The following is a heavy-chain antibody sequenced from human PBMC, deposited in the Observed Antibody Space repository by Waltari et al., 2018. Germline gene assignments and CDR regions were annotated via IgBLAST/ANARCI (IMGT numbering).Heavy chain of an antibody. Sequence: QVQLVQSGAEVKQPGASVKVSCQASGYTFTDYYIQWFRQALGQGPEWMGRIYPETGGTNYAQTFQGRVTMTRETSISTVYMELSSLTSDDTAVYYCARVLGPNWGAGDYWGQGTLVTVSS. J-gene: IGHJ4*02. CDR3: ARVLGPNWGAGDY. V-gene: IGHV1-2*06. D-gene: IGHD7-27*01. CDR1: GYTFTDYY. CDR2: IYPETGGT.